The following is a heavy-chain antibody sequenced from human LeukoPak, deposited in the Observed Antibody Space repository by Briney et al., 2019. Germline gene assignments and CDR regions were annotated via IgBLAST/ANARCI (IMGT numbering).Heavy chain of an antibody. Sequence: SETLSLTCTVSGYSISSGYYWGWIRQPPGKGLEWIGSIYHSGSTYYNPSLKSRVTISVDRSKNQFSLKLSSVTAADTAVYYCARGSGSYEFWFDPWGQGTLVTVSS. J-gene: IGHJ5*02. CDR2: IYHSGST. D-gene: IGHD3-10*01. CDR1: GYSISSGYY. CDR3: ARGSGSYEFWFDP. V-gene: IGHV4-38-2*02.